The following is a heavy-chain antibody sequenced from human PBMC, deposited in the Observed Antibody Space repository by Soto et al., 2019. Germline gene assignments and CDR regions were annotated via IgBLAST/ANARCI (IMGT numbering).Heavy chain of an antibody. CDR1: GGSISTSN. CDR2: IHYSGTT. D-gene: IGHD6-13*01. V-gene: IGHV4-59*01. Sequence: QVQLQESGPGLVKPSETLSLSCTVSGGSISTSNWSWIRQPPGKGLEWIAFIHYSGTTNYNPSLEGRVTISLDTSKNQFSLKLNSMTAADTAMYYCARGGCSSCLLDYWGQGILVTVSS. CDR3: ARGGCSSCLLDY. J-gene: IGHJ4*02.